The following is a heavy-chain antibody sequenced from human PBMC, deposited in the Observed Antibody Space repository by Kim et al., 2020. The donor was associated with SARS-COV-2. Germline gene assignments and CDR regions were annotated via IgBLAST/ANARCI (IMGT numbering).Heavy chain of an antibody. D-gene: IGHD3-22*01. Sequence: SETLSLTCTVSGGSISSSSYYWGWIRQPPGKGLEWIGSIYYSGSTYYNPSLKSRVTISVDTSKNQFSLKLSSVTAADTAVYYCARRIFYSSGWRFDYWGQGTLVTVSS. CDR3: ARRIFYSSGWRFDY. CDR2: IYYSGST. J-gene: IGHJ4*02. V-gene: IGHV4-39*01. CDR1: GGSISSSSYY.